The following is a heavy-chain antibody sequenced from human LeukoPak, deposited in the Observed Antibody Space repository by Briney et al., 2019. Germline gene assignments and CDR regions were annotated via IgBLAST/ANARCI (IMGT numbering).Heavy chain of an antibody. J-gene: IGHJ3*01. CDR1: GGSISSSRYF. CDR2: IYYNGNT. CDR3: ARQEEQLVRGAFDL. D-gene: IGHD6-6*01. Sequence: SETLSLTCFVSGGSISSSRYFWGWIHQPPGKGLEWIGSIYYNGNTYYNPSLESRVTISVETSKMQFSLKVTSVTAADAALYYCARQEEQLVRGAFDLWGQGTLVTVSS. V-gene: IGHV4-39*01.